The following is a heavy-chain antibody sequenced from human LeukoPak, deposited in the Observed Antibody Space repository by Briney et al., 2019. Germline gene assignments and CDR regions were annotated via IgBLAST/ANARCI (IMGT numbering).Heavy chain of an antibody. J-gene: IGHJ5*02. V-gene: IGHV4-38-2*01. CDR1: GYSISSGYY. Sequence: SETLSLTCAVSGYSISSGYYWGWIRQPPEKGLEWIGSIYHSGSTYYNPSLKSRVTISVDTSKNQFSLKLSSVTAADTAVYYCARAMVYVLNWFDPWGQGTLVTVSS. CDR3: ARAMVYVLNWFDP. D-gene: IGHD2-8*01. CDR2: IYHSGST.